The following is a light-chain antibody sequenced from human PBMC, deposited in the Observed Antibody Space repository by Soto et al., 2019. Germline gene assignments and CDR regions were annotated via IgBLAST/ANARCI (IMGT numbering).Light chain of an antibody. J-gene: IGLJ1*01. CDR1: SSDVGGYNY. Sequence: QSALTQPASVSGSPGQSITISCTGTSSDVGGYNYVSWYQQHAGKAPKLMIYDVSNRPSGVSNRFSGSKSGNTASLTISGLQAEDEADYYCSSYTISRTPYVFGAGTKLTVL. CDR2: DVS. V-gene: IGLV2-14*03. CDR3: SSYTISRTPYV.